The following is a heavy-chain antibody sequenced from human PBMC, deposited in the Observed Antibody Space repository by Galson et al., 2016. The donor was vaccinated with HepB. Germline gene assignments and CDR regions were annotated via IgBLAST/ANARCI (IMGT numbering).Heavy chain of an antibody. Sequence: SLRLSCAASGFTFDDYVMHWVRHPPGKGLEWVSLISGDGTSTYYADSVKGRFIISRDNSKNSLYLQMNRLRTEDTALYYCAKDFKDSSSWYSWFDPWGQGTLVTVSS. CDR1: GFTFDDYV. V-gene: IGHV3-43*02. D-gene: IGHD6-13*01. J-gene: IGHJ5*02. CDR3: AKDFKDSSSWYSWFDP. CDR2: ISGDGTST.